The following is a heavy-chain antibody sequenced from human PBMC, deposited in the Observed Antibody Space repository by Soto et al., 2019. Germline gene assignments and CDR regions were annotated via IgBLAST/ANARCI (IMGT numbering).Heavy chain of an antibody. Sequence: SETLSLTCALSCGSISSGGYSWSWIRQPPGKGLEWIGYIYHSGSTYYNPSLKSRVTISVDRSKNQFSLKLSSVTAADTAVYYCARVPDRWGQGTLVTVS. CDR1: CGSISSGGYS. CDR3: ARVPDR. V-gene: IGHV4-30-2*01. D-gene: IGHD2-2*01. CDR2: IYHSGST. J-gene: IGHJ5*02.